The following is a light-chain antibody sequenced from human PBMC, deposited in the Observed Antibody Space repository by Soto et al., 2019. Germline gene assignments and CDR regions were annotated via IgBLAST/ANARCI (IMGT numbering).Light chain of an antibody. CDR1: QGISSY. V-gene: IGKV1-8*01. CDR3: QQYYSYPLT. J-gene: IGKJ4*01. CDR2: AAS. Sequence: AIRMTQSPSSFSASTGDRVTITCRASQGISSYLAWYQQKPGKAPKLLIYAASTLQSGVPSRFSGSGSGTDFTLTISCLQSEDFATYYCQQYYSYPLTFGVGSKGEIK.